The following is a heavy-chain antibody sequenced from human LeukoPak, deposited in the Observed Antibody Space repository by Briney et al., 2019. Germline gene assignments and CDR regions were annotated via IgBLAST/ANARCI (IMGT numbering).Heavy chain of an antibody. CDR2: TSYSGTT. J-gene: IGHJ5*02. CDR3: ARHSHNQVAGGWFDP. CDR1: GGSVSTNY. D-gene: IGHD5-12*01. V-gene: IGHV4-59*08. Sequence: SETLSLTCSVSGGSVSTNYWSWIRQSPEKGLEWIAYTSYSGTTDYNPSLKSRLMISIDASKNQFSLKLSSVTAAYRAIYYCARHSHNQVAGGWFDPWGQGTLVTVSS.